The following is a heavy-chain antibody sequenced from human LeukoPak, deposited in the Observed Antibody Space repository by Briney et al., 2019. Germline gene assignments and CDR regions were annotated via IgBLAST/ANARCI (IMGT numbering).Heavy chain of an antibody. D-gene: IGHD3/OR15-3a*01. J-gene: IGHJ4*02. CDR2: IYYTGNT. CDR3: ARQTGSGLFILP. Sequence: TASETLSLTCTVSGGSISSSYSYWGWIRQPPGMGLEWIGSIYYTGNTYYNASLKSQVSISIDTSKNQFSLKLTSVTAADTAVYYCARQTGSGLFILPGGQGTLVTVSS. V-gene: IGHV4-39*01. CDR1: GGSISSSYSY.